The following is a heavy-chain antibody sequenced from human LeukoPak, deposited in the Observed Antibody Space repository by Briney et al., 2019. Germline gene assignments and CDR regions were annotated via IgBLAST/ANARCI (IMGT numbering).Heavy chain of an antibody. CDR3: ARAAYSGSYHSDY. Sequence: NPSETLSLTCTVSGGSISSGDYYWSWIRQPPGKGLEWIGYIYYSGSTNYNPSLKSRVTISVDTSKNQFSLKLSSVTAADTAVYYCARAAYSGSYHSDYWGQGTLVTVSS. D-gene: IGHD1-26*01. CDR2: IYYSGST. CDR1: GGSISSGDYY. V-gene: IGHV4-61*08. J-gene: IGHJ4*02.